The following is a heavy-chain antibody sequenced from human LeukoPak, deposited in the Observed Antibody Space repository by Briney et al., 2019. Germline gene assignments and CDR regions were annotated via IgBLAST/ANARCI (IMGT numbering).Heavy chain of an antibody. CDR3: TTDPGDYEIY. CDR2: IKNKVDGGTV. Sequence: PGGSLRLSCVASGFAFTNAWLGCVRQAPGKGLEWVDRIKNKVDGGTVDYAAPVKGRFTISRDDSKNTLFLQMNSLQTEDAAVYYCTTDPGDYEIYWGQGSLVTVSS. D-gene: IGHD4-17*01. V-gene: IGHV3-15*01. CDR1: GFAFTNAW. J-gene: IGHJ4*02.